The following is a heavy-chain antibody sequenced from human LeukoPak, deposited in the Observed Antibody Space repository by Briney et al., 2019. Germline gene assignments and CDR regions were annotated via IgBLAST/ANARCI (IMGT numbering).Heavy chain of an antibody. Sequence: KPSETLSLTCAVYGGSFSGYYWSWIRQPPGKGLEWIGEINHSGSTNYNPSLKSRVTISVDTSKNQFSLKLSPVTAADTAVYYCARGKRNYYGSGSPPPFDPWGQGTLVTVSS. CDR3: ARGKRNYYGSGSPPPFDP. V-gene: IGHV4-34*01. D-gene: IGHD3-10*01. CDR1: GGSFSGYY. J-gene: IGHJ5*02. CDR2: INHSGST.